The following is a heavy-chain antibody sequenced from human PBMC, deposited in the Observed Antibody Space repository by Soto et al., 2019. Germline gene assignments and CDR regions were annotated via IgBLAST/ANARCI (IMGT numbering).Heavy chain of an antibody. J-gene: IGHJ4*02. Sequence: GGSLRLSCAASGFTFDDYAMHWVRQAPGKGLEWVSLISGDGGSTYYADSVKGRFTISRDNSKNSLYLQMNSLRTEDTASYYCAKGSYYDSSGPYSFDYWGQGTLVTVSS. CDR2: ISGDGGST. V-gene: IGHV3-43*02. D-gene: IGHD3-22*01. CDR3: AKGSYYDSSGPYSFDY. CDR1: GFTFDDYA.